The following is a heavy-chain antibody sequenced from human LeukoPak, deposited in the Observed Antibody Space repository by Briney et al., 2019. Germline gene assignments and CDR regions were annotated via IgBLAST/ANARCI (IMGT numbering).Heavy chain of an antibody. CDR1: GYTFTSYA. V-gene: IGHV1-3*01. CDR3: ARVRGGEIYDYYYYGMDV. J-gene: IGHJ6*02. CDR2: INAGNGNT. D-gene: IGHD3-16*01. Sequence: GASVKVSCKASGYTFTSYAMHWVRQAPGQRLEWMGWINAGNGNTKYSQKFQGRVTITRDTSASTAYMELSSLRSEDTAVYYCARVRGGEIYDYYYYGMDVWGQGTTVTVSS.